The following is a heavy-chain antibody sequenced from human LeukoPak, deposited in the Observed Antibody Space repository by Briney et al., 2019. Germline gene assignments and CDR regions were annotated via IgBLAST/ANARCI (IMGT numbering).Heavy chain of an antibody. CDR2: TSADGQGYTT. CDR3: AISLTSTYIFDI. CDR1: GFSFSDHY. Sequence: PGGSLRLSCAVSGFSFSDHYMDWVRQAPGKGLEWVGRTSADGQGYTTEYAASVKGRFTISRADSKSSLYLQINSLKREDTAVYYCAISLTSTYIFDIWGQGRMV. J-gene: IGHJ3*02. D-gene: IGHD3-9*01. V-gene: IGHV3-72*01.